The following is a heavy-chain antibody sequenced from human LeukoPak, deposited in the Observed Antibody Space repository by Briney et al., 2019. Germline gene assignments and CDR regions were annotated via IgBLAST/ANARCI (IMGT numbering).Heavy chain of an antibody. V-gene: IGHV7-4-1*02. Sequence: ASVKVSCKASGYTFTNYAVNWVRQAPGQGLEWMGWINTNTGTPTYAQGFTGRFVFSLDTSVSTAYLQISSLKAEDTAVYYCARGILNWFSRDWYFDLWGRGTLVTVSS. D-gene: IGHD2-8*02. J-gene: IGHJ2*01. CDR3: ARGILNWFSRDWYFDL. CDR1: GYTFTNYA. CDR2: INTNTGTP.